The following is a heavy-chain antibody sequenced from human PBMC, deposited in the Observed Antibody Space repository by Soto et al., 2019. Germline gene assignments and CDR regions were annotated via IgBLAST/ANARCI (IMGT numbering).Heavy chain of an antibody. CDR2: ISGSGGST. V-gene: IGHV3-23*01. J-gene: IGHJ6*02. CDR1: GFTFSSYA. D-gene: IGHD3-3*01. Sequence: GGSLRLSCAASGFTFSSYAMSWVRQAPGKGLEWVSAISGSGGSTYYADSVKGRFTISRDNSKNTLYLQMNSLRAEDTAVYYCAKDRITIFGVPATGMDVWGQGTTVTVS. CDR3: AKDRITIFGVPATGMDV.